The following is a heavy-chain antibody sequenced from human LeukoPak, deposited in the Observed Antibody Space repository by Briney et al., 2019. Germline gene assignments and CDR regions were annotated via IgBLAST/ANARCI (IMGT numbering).Heavy chain of an antibody. Sequence: PGGSLRLSCAASGFTFSSYAMSWVRQAPGKGLEWVSAISGSGGSTYYADSVKGWFTISRDNSKNTLYLQMNSLRAEDTAVYYCARDLSQFRTNCPDYWGQGTLVTVSS. D-gene: IGHD2-2*01. J-gene: IGHJ4*02. CDR3: ARDLSQFRTNCPDY. CDR2: ISGSGGST. CDR1: GFTFSSYA. V-gene: IGHV3-23*01.